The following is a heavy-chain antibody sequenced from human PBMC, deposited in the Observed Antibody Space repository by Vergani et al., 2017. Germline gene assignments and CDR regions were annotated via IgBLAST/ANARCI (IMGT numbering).Heavy chain of an antibody. Sequence: QVLLVQSGAEVKKPGASVKVSCKASGYTFIGYYIHWVPQAPGQGLEWMGWINPNTGGTNYTQKFQGRVTMSRDTSISTAYMEVTSLKSDDTAVYFCSGDLGYCSGGKCPPPGQYGMDVWGQGTAVTVSS. D-gene: IGHD2-15*01. CDR1: GYTFIGYY. CDR2: INPNTGGT. V-gene: IGHV1-2*02. J-gene: IGHJ6*02. CDR3: SGDLGYCSGGKCPPPGQYGMDV.